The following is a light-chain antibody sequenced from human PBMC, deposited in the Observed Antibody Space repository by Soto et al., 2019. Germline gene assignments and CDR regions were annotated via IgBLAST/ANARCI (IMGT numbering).Light chain of an antibody. Sequence: EIVMTQSPATLTVSPGERAILSCRASQSVSSNLAWYQQKPGQAPRLLIYGASTRATSIPARFSGGGSGTEFTLTISSLQSEDFAVYYCQQYNNWPPVTFGQGTRLEMK. CDR2: GAS. CDR1: QSVSSN. CDR3: QQYNNWPPVT. J-gene: IGKJ5*01. V-gene: IGKV3-15*01.